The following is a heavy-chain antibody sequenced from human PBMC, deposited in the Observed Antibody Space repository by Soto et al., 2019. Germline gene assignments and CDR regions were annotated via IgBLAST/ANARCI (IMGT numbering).Heavy chain of an antibody. CDR3: AKTRDFWSGNDAFDI. V-gene: IGHV4-61*01. Sequence: SETLSLTCTVSGGSVSSGSYYWSWIRQPPGKGLEWIGYMYYSGSTNYNPSLKSRVTISLDTSKNQFSLKLSSVTAADTAVYFCAKTRDFWSGNDAFDIWGKGTMVTVS. D-gene: IGHD3-3*01. CDR1: GGSVSSGSYY. J-gene: IGHJ3*02. CDR2: MYYSGST.